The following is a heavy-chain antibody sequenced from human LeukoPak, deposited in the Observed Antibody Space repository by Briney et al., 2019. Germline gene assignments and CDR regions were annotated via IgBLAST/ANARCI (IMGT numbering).Heavy chain of an antibody. CDR3: ARAVVPAAMSPPPP. V-gene: IGHV3-7*01. Sequence: GGSLRLSCAASGFTFSSYWMSWVRQAPGKGLEWVANIKQDGSEKYYVDSVKGRFTISRDNAKNSLYLQMNSLRAEDTAVYYCARAVVPAAMSPPPPWGQGTLVTVSS. D-gene: IGHD2-2*01. J-gene: IGHJ5*02. CDR1: GFTFSSYW. CDR2: IKQDGSEK.